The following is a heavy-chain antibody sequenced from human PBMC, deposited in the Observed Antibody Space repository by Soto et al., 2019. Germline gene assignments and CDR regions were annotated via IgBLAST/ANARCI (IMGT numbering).Heavy chain of an antibody. D-gene: IGHD2-15*01. Sequence: VGSLRLSCAASGFTFSSYAMSWVRQAPGKGLEWVSVISGSGSSTYYADSVKGRFTISRDNSKNTLYLQMNSLRAEDTAVYYCARRSPSWAFDIWGQGTMVTVSS. V-gene: IGHV3-23*01. CDR2: ISGSGSST. J-gene: IGHJ3*02. CDR3: ARRSPSWAFDI. CDR1: GFTFSSYA.